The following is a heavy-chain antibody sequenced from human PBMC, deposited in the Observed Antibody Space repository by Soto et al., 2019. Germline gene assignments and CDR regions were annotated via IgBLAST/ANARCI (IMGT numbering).Heavy chain of an antibody. Sequence: QVQLQESGPGLLKPSETLSLTCTVSGGSISSPSYNWGWVRQPPGKGPEWIGSFFYGGRTHYFPSLKSRLAISVDTARSQVSLILTSVTAADTAVYYCTTVASTHFDSWGQGALVTVSS. D-gene: IGHD4-17*01. J-gene: IGHJ4*02. CDR3: TTVASTHFDS. V-gene: IGHV4-39*01. CDR2: FFYGGRT. CDR1: GGSISSPSYN.